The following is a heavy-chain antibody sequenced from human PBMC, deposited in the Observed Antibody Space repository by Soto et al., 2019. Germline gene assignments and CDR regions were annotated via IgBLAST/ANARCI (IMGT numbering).Heavy chain of an antibody. J-gene: IGHJ6*02. V-gene: IGHV1-18*01. CDR3: ARDSRWDSSGYYYADYYGMDV. Sequence: GASVNVSCKASGYTFTSYGISWVRQAPGQGLEWMGWISAYNGDTNYAQKLQGRVTMTTDTSTSTAYMELRSLRSDDTAVYYCARDSRWDSSGYYYADYYGMDVWGQGTTVTVSS. CDR1: GYTFTSYG. D-gene: IGHD3-22*01. CDR2: ISAYNGDT.